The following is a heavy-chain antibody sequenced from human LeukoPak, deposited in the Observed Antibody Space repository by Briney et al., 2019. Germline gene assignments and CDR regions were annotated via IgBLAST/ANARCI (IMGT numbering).Heavy chain of an antibody. J-gene: IGHJ4*02. Sequence: VASVKVSCKASGYTFTGYYMHWVRQAPGRGLEWMGRINPNSGGTNYAQKFQGRVTMTRDTSISTAYMELSRLRSDDTAVYYCASWPYCSGGSCYSSDYWGQGTLVTVSS. D-gene: IGHD2-15*01. V-gene: IGHV1-2*06. CDR3: ASWPYCSGGSCYSSDY. CDR1: GYTFTGYY. CDR2: INPNSGGT.